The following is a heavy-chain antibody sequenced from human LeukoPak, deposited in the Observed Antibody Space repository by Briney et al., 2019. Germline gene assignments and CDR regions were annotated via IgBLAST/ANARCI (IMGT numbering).Heavy chain of an antibody. V-gene: IGHV3-30*03. Sequence: GGSLRLSCAASGFTFSSYGMHWVRQAPGKGLEWVAVISYDGSNKYYADSVKGRFTISRDNSKNTLYLQMNSLRAEDTAVYYCARSAYTAMVRSNYWGQGTLVTVSS. CDR1: GFTFSSYG. D-gene: IGHD5-18*01. J-gene: IGHJ4*02. CDR3: ARSAYTAMVRSNY. CDR2: ISYDGSNK.